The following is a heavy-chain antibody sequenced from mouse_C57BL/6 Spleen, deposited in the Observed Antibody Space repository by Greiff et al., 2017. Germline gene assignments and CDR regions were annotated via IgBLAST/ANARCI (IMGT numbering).Heavy chain of an antibody. Sequence: VKLQESGPELVKPGASVKISCKASGYAFSSSWMNWVKQRPGKGLEWIGRIYPGDGDTNYNGKFKGKATLTADKSSSTAYMQLSSLTSEDSAVYFCAFYYKDFAYWGQGTLVTVSA. CDR2: IYPGDGDT. J-gene: IGHJ3*01. CDR1: GYAFSSSW. V-gene: IGHV1-82*01. D-gene: IGHD2-1*01. CDR3: AFYYKDFAY.